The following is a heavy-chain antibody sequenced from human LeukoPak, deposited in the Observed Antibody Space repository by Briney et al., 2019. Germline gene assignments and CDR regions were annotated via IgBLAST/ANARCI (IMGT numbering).Heavy chain of an antibody. CDR2: IRYDGSNK. CDR3: AKELLAYCGGDCYDLDY. CDR1: GFTFSSYG. J-gene: IGHJ4*02. Sequence: GGSLRLSCAASGFTFSSYGMHWVRQAPGKGLEWVAFIRYDGSNKYYAGSVKGRFTISRDNSKNTLYLQMNSLRAEDTAVYYCAKELLAYCGGDCYDLDYWGQGTLVTVSS. V-gene: IGHV3-30*02. D-gene: IGHD2-21*01.